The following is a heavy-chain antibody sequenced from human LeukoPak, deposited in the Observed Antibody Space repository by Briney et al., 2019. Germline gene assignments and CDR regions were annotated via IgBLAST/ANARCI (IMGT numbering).Heavy chain of an antibody. CDR2: IRYGGSNK. V-gene: IGHV3-30*02. CDR1: GFTFSSYG. D-gene: IGHD2-8*01. Sequence: GGSLRLSCAASGFTFSSYGMHWVRQAPGKGLEWVAFIRYGGSNKYYADSVKGRFTISRDNSKNTLYLQMNSLRAEDTAVYYCAKDGRIVLMVYADAFDIWGQGTMVTVSS. CDR3: AKDGRIVLMVYADAFDI. J-gene: IGHJ3*02.